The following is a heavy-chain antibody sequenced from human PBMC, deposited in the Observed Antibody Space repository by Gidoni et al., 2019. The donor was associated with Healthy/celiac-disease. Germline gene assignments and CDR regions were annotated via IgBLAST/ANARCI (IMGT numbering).Heavy chain of an antibody. D-gene: IGHD2-15*01. CDR2: IIPFLGIA. Sequence: QVQLVQSGAEVKKPGSSVKVSCKASGGTFSSYAISWVRQAPGQGLEWMGRIIPFLGIANYAQKFHGRVTITADKSTSTAYMELSSLRSEDTAVYYCAREGLRGYCSGGSCYSTQGGAFDIWGQGTMVTVSS. J-gene: IGHJ3*02. V-gene: IGHV1-69*09. CDR1: GGTFSSYA. CDR3: AREGLRGYCSGGSCYSTQGGAFDI.